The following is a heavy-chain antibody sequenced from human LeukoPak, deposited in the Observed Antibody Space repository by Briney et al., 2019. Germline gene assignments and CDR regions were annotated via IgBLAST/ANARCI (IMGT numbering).Heavy chain of an antibody. D-gene: IGHD2-2*01. CDR3: ARVPAATPYFDY. CDR1: GYTFTSYY. J-gene: IGHJ4*02. Sequence: PQASVKVSCKASGYTFTSYYMHWVRQAPGQGLEWMGIINPSGGSTSYAQKFQGRVTMTRDMSTGTVYMELSSLRSEDTAVYYCARVPAATPYFDYWGQGTLVTVSS. CDR2: INPSGGST. V-gene: IGHV1-46*01.